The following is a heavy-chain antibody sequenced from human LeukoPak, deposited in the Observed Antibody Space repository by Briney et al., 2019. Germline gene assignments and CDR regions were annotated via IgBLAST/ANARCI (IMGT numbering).Heavy chain of an antibody. Sequence: GGSLRLSCAASGFTFSTYAMHWVRQAPGKGLEWVSCISSSSTYIYYADSVKGRFTISRDNAKYSLYLQMNSLRAEDTAVYYRSRGGCSSTSCKPGYWGQGTLVTVSS. J-gene: IGHJ4*02. V-gene: IGHV3-21*06. D-gene: IGHD2-2*01. CDR2: ISSSSTYI. CDR1: GFTFSTYA. CDR3: SRGGCSSTSCKPGY.